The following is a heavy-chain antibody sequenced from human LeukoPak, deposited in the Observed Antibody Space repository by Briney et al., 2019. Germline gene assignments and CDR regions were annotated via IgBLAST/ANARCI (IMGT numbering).Heavy chain of an antibody. Sequence: GRSLRLSCAASGFTFSSYGMHWVRQAPGKGLEWVAVISYDGSNKYYADSVKGRFTISRDNSKNTLYLQMNSLRAEDTAVYYCAKDLQQLAAGYYYYGMDVWGQGTTVTVSS. J-gene: IGHJ6*02. D-gene: IGHD6-13*01. V-gene: IGHV3-30*18. CDR3: AKDLQQLAAGYYYYGMDV. CDR1: GFTFSSYG. CDR2: ISYDGSNK.